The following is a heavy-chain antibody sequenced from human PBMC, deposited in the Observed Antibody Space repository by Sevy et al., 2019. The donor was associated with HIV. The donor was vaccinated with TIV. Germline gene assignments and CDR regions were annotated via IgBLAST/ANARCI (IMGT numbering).Heavy chain of an antibody. D-gene: IGHD3-10*01. V-gene: IGHV3-48*02. J-gene: IGHJ5*02. CDR3: ARELPPRKWFGELYGLRPDLWWFDP. CDR2: ISSSSSTI. CDR1: GFTFSSYS. Sequence: GGSLRLSCAASGFTFSSYSMNWVRQAPGKGMEWVSYISSSSSTIYYADSVKGRFTISRDNAKNSLYLQMNSLRDEDTAVYYCARELPPRKWFGELYGLRPDLWWFDPWGQGTLVTVSS.